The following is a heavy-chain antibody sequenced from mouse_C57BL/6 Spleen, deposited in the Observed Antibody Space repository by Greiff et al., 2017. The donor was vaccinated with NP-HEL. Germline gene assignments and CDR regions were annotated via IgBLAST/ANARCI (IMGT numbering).Heavy chain of an antibody. CDR2: ILPGSGST. V-gene: IGHV1-9*01. CDR1: GYTFTGYW. Sequence: QVQLQQSGPELVKPGASVKISCKATGYTFTGYWIEWVKQRPGHGLEWIGEILPGSGSTNYNEKFKGKATFTADTSSNTAYMQLSSLTTEDSAIYYCARSGHYGSEGYFDYWGQGTTLTVSS. J-gene: IGHJ2*01. CDR3: ARSGHYGSEGYFDY. D-gene: IGHD1-1*01.